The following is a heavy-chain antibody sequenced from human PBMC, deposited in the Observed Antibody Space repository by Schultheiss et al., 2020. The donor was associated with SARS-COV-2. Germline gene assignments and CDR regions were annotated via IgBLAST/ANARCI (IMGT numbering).Heavy chain of an antibody. Sequence: SETLSLTCAVYGGSFSGYYWSWIRQPPGKGLEWIGEINHSGSTNYNPSLKSRVTISVDTSKNQFSLKLSSVTAADTAVYYCARLNLGYCSSTSCSRAFDIWGQGTMVTVSS. CDR2: INHSGST. V-gene: IGHV4-34*01. D-gene: IGHD2-2*01. CDR3: ARLNLGYCSSTSCSRAFDI. CDR1: GGSFSGYY. J-gene: IGHJ3*02.